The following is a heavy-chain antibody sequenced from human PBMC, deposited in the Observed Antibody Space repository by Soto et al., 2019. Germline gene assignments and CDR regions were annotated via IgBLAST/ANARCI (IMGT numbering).Heavy chain of an antibody. CDR3: ARDRLRLGELSLLGYFDY. V-gene: IGHV3-30*04. D-gene: IGHD3-16*02. CDR1: GFTFSRHT. J-gene: IGHJ4*02. Sequence: PGGSLRLSCAAPGFTFSRHTMHWVRQPPGKGLEWVASISYDGSNKYYADSVKGRFTISRDNSKNTLSVQMDSLRAEDTAVYYCARDRLRLGELSLLGYFDYWGQGTLVTVSS. CDR2: ISYDGSNK.